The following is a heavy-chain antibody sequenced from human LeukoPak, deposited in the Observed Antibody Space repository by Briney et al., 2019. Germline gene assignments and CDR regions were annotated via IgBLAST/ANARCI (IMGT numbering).Heavy chain of an antibody. Sequence: GGSLRLSCAASGFTFSTYLMSWVRQAPGKGLEWVANIKEDGSEKYYVDSVKGRFTISRDNAKNSLYLQMNSLRAEDTAVYYCAREGYDFLSGYSFYFDYWGQGTLVTVSS. V-gene: IGHV3-7*01. CDR1: GFTFSTYL. CDR3: AREGYDFLSGYSFYFDY. D-gene: IGHD3-3*01. CDR2: IKEDGSEK. J-gene: IGHJ4*02.